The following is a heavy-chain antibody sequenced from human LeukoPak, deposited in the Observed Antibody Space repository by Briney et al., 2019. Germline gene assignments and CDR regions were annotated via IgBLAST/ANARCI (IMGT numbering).Heavy chain of an antibody. V-gene: IGHV3-13*01. Sequence: RGSLRPSCAASGFTFSSYDMHWVRQGTGKGLEWVSGIGTAGDTYYPDSVKGRFTISRENAKNSLCLQMNSLRAGDTAVYYCARALRYDSSGPTDAFHNWREGTMLTISS. CDR3: ARALRYDSSGPTDAFHN. J-gene: IGHJ3*02. CDR1: GFTFSSYD. D-gene: IGHD3-22*01. CDR2: IGTAGDT.